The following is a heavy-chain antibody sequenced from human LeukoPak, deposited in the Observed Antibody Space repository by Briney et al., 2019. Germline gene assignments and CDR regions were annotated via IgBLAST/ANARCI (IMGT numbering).Heavy chain of an antibody. CDR3: ARVEYYYDSSGYCPPDY. V-gene: IGHV1-18*01. J-gene: IGHJ4*02. CDR1: GYTFTSYG. D-gene: IGHD3-22*01. Sequence: ASVKVSCKASGYTFTSYGISWVRQAPGQGLEWMGWISAYNGNTNYAQKLQGRVTMTTDTSTSTAYMELRSLRSDYTAVYYCARVEYYYDSSGYCPPDYWRQGTLVTVSS. CDR2: ISAYNGNT.